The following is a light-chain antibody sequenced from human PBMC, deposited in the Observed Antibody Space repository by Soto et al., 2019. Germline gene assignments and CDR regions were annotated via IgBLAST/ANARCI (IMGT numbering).Light chain of an antibody. Sequence: DIQMTQSPSSVSAPVGDRVTISCRASQDINKWSAWYQQKPGKAPKLLISAASTLQSGVPSRFSGSGSGTEFTLTIQSLQPDDIATYYCQQASSFPHTFGQGTKLEIK. CDR1: QDINKW. V-gene: IGKV1-12*01. J-gene: IGKJ2*01. CDR3: QQASSFPHT. CDR2: AAS.